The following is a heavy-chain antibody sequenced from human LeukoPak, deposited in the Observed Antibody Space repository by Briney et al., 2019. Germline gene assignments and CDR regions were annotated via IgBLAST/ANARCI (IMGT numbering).Heavy chain of an antibody. Sequence: GGSLRLSCAASGFTFRSHWMTWVRRAPGKGLQWVANIKEDGSEKYYVGSVRGRFTISRDNAKNSLYLQMNSLRAEDTALYYCAREGGPGFDYWGQGTLVTVSS. CDR1: GFTFRSHW. CDR3: AREGGPGFDY. D-gene: IGHD3-16*01. J-gene: IGHJ4*02. V-gene: IGHV3-7*01. CDR2: IKEDGSEK.